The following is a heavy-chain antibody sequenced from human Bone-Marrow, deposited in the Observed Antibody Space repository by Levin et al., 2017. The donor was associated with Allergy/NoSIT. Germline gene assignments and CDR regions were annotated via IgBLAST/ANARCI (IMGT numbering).Heavy chain of an antibody. V-gene: IGHV3-30*04. J-gene: IGHJ3*02. CDR1: GFTFSSYA. CDR2: ISYDGSNK. CDR3: ARDHNPAYMRYSSGWGVAFDI. D-gene: IGHD6-19*01. Sequence: PGGSLRLSCAASGFTFSSYAMHWVRQAPGKGLEWVAVISYDGSNKYYADSVKGRFTISRDNSKNTLYLQMNSLRAEDTAVYYCARDHNPAYMRYSSGWGVAFDIWGQGTMVTVSS.